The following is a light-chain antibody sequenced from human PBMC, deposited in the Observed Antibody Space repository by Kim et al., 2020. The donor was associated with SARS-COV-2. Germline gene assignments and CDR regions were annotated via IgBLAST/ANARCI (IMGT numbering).Light chain of an antibody. CDR3: QSYEV. J-gene: IGLJ2*01. CDR1: SGRIASKP. CDR2: EDA. Sequence: SASPGKTVTTSRTRTSGRIASKPVQWYKQRPGSVPTTVIYEDALRPSGIPARFSGSIDTSSNSASLTISGLTTEDEAVYFCQSYEVFGGGTQLTVL. V-gene: IGLV6-57*03.